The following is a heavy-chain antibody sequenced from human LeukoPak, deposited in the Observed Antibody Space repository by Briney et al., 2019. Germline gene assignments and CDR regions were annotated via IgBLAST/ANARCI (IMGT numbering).Heavy chain of an antibody. CDR3: ARDSCSSVTCYDY. CDR2: IQHDGSIK. CDR1: GFTFSNYG. V-gene: IGHV3-33*01. D-gene: IGHD2-2*01. J-gene: IGHJ4*02. Sequence: GGSLRLSCAASGFTFSNYGMHWVRLAPGKGLECLGAIQHDGSIKYYADSVKGRFTISRDDSKNTLYLQMNSLRAEDAAVYYCARDSCSSVTCYDYWGQGTLVTVSS.